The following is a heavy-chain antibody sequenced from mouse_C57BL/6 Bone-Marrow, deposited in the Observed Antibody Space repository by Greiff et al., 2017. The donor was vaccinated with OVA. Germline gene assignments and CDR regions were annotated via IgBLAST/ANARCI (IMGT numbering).Heavy chain of an antibody. V-gene: IGHV1-55*01. Sequence: QVQLKQPGAELVKPGASVKMSCKASGYTFTSYWITWVKQGPGQGLEWIGDIYPGSGSTNYNEKFKSKATLTVDTSSSTAYMQLSSLTSEDSAVYYCAREDSSGYDYYAMDYWGQGTSVTVSS. CDR3: AREDSSGYDYYAMDY. CDR1: GYTFTSYW. D-gene: IGHD3-2*02. J-gene: IGHJ4*01. CDR2: IYPGSGST.